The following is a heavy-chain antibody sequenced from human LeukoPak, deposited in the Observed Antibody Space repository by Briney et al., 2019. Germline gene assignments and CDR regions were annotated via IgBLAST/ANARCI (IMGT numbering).Heavy chain of an antibody. CDR2: IPRRAYTYPS. CDR3: TRGDCTFAGCYSNAN. CDR1: VFTFRHSS. V-gene: IGHV3-73*01. Sequence: GGTLRLSCAASVFTFRHSSTHWARQPSGKGLEWVSRIPRRAYTYPSAYAPSLERRVTISGDHSRITAYLQMSSLKSDDTAVYYFTRGDCTFAGCYSNANWGQGTLVTVSS. D-gene: IGHD2-15*01. J-gene: IGHJ4*02.